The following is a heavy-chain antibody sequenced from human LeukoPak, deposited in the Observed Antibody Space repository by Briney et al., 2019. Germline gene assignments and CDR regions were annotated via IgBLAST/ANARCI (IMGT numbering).Heavy chain of an antibody. CDR3: AKAILYSSGWIDN. CDR2: ISWISGSI. V-gene: IGHV3-9*01. Sequence: GGSLRLSCAASGFIFADYAMHWVRQAPGKGLEWVSGISWISGSIGYADSVKGRFTISRDNDKNSLYLQMNSLRAEDTALYYCAKAILYSSGWIDNWGQGTLVSVSS. D-gene: IGHD6-19*01. J-gene: IGHJ4*02. CDR1: GFIFADYA.